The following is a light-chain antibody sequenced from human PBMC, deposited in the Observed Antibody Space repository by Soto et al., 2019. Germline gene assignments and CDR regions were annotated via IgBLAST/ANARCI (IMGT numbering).Light chain of an antibody. CDR2: DVS. CDR1: SSNIGGNS. J-gene: IGLJ1*01. CDR3: CSYAGAFIYV. Sequence: QSVLTQPPSVSAAPGQKVTISCSGSSSNIGGNSVSWYQQLPGTAPKLLISDVSKRPSGVPDRFSGSKFGNTASLTISGLQAEDEADYYCCSYAGAFIYVVGSGTKVTV. V-gene: IGLV2-11*01.